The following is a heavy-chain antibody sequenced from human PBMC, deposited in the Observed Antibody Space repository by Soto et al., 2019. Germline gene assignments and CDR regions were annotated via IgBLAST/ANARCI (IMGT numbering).Heavy chain of an antibody. CDR1: GFTSSSYG. Sequence: GGSLRLSCAASGFTSSSYGMHWVRQAPGKGLEWVAVISYDGSNKYYADSVKGRFTISRDNSKNTLYLQMNSLRAEDTAVYYCANLGGGYCTSTDCPDYWGQGTLVTVSS. CDR3: ANLGGGYCTSTDCPDY. J-gene: IGHJ4*02. D-gene: IGHD2-2*01. V-gene: IGHV3-30*18. CDR2: ISYDGSNK.